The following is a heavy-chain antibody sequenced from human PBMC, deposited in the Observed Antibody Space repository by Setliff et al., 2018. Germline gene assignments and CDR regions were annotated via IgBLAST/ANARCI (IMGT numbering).Heavy chain of an antibody. V-gene: IGHV1-69*06. CDR2: IIPLLETA. CDR1: GDTFSTYA. Sequence: SVKVSCKASGDTFSTYALSWVRQAPGQGLEWMGGIIPLLETAKYAQKFQGRVTITADKSTNTGYMELSSLRSEDTAMYYCARRWETGDQDAHDIWGQGTMVTVSS. J-gene: IGHJ3*02. CDR3: ARRWETGDQDAHDI. D-gene: IGHD7-27*01.